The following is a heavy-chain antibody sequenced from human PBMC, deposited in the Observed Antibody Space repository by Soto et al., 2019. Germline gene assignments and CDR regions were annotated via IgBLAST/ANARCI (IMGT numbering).Heavy chain of an antibody. CDR1: GYTFTSYA. CDR2: INAGNGNT. CDR3: ARAHTPTVSDY. J-gene: IGHJ4*02. V-gene: IGHV1-3*01. D-gene: IGHD4-4*01. Sequence: ASVKVSCKASGYTFTSYAMHWVRQAPGQRLEWMGWINAGNGNTKYSQKVQGRVTMTTDKSTNTAYMELRSLRSDDTAVYFCARAHTPTVSDYWGQGTLVTVSS.